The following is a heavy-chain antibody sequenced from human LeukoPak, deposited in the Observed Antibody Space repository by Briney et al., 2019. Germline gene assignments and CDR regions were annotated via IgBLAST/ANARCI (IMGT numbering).Heavy chain of an antibody. J-gene: IGHJ4*02. V-gene: IGHV4-59*08. CDR3: ARLGGATSPFGY. Sequence: PSETLSLTCTVSGGSISSYYWSWIRQPPGKGLEWIGYIYYTANTNYNPSLKSRVTISVDTSKNQFSLNLSSVTAADTAIYYCARLGGATSPFGYWGQGTLVTVSS. D-gene: IGHD1-26*01. CDR2: IYYTANT. CDR1: GGSISSYY.